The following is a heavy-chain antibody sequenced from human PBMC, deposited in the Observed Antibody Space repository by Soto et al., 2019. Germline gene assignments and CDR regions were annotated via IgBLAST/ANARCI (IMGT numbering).Heavy chain of an antibody. CDR1: GYIFTKFP. CDR2: INPANGDT. J-gene: IGHJ4*02. Sequence: QVQLVQSGAEVKRPGASVKVSCRASGYIFTKFPIHWVRQAPGQRLEWTGWINPANGDTGYSQSFQGRVTISRDTSANTAYMELNSLESGETAVYYCARKDYYAAGTYYFENWGQGTLITVSS. D-gene: IGHD3-10*01. CDR3: ARKDYYAAGTYYFEN. V-gene: IGHV1-3*01.